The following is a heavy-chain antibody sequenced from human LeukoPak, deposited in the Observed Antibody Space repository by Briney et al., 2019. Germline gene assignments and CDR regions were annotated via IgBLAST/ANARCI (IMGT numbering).Heavy chain of an antibody. J-gene: IGHJ2*01. D-gene: IGHD3-10*01. CDR3: ARDPPLYGSGSYYSWYFDL. Sequence: ASVKVSCKASGYTFTSYGISWVRQAPGQGLEWMGWISAYNGNTNYAQRLQGRVTMTTDTSTSTAYMELRSLRSDDTAVYYCARDPPLYGSGSYYSWYFDLWGRGTLVTVTS. V-gene: IGHV1-18*01. CDR1: GYTFTSYG. CDR2: ISAYNGNT.